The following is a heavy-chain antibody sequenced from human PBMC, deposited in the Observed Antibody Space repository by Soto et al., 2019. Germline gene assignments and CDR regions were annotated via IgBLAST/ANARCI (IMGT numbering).Heavy chain of an antibody. CDR3: ARARGNDWYSDY. J-gene: IGHJ4*02. V-gene: IGHV3-21*01. CDR1: GVSGFTFSKYA. CDR2: ITHSGTYV. Sequence: GGSLRLSCAASGVSGFTFSKYAMSWVRQAPGKGLEWVSSITHSGTYVYYADSVKGRFTISRDSASNSLFLQMISLRAEDTAVYHCARARGNDWYSDYWGQGTLVTVSS. D-gene: IGHD5-12*01.